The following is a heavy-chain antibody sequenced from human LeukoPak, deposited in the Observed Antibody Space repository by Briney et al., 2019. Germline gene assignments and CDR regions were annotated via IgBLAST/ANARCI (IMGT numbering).Heavy chain of an antibody. CDR3: ASTTGVVRGTYLV. V-gene: IGHV4-39*01. J-gene: IGHJ4*02. D-gene: IGHD3-10*01. CDR1: GGSISSSSYY. Sequence: SETLSLTCTVSGGSISSSSYYWGWIRQPPGKGLEWIGSIYYSGSTYYNPSLKSRVTISVDTSKNQFSLKLSSLTAADTAVYYCASTTGVVRGTYLVWGQGTLVTVSS. CDR2: IYYSGST.